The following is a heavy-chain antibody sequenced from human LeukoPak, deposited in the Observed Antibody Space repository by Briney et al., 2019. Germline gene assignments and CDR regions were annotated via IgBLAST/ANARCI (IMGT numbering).Heavy chain of an antibody. V-gene: IGHV3-53*01. J-gene: IGHJ4*02. CDR3: ARGTPGDPSNFDY. Sequence: GGSLRLSCAASGFTFNNYAMSWVRQAPGKGLEWVSVIYSGGSTYYADSVKGRFTISRDNSKNTLYLQMNSLRAEDTAVYYCARGTPGDPSNFDYWGQGTLVTVSS. CDR1: GFTFNNYA. D-gene: IGHD7-27*01. CDR2: IYSGGST.